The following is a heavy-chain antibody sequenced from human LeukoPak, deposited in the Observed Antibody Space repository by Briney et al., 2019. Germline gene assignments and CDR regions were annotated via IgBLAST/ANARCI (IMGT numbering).Heavy chain of an antibody. Sequence: GGSLRLSCAASRFTFSSYAMSWVRQAPGKGLEWVSAISGSGGSTYYADSVKGRFTISRDNSKNTLYLQMNSLRAEDTAVYYCAKVLRGSSGAFDIWGQGTMVTVSS. CDR2: ISGSGGST. CDR1: RFTFSSYA. D-gene: IGHD6-6*01. J-gene: IGHJ3*02. CDR3: AKVLRGSSGAFDI. V-gene: IGHV3-23*01.